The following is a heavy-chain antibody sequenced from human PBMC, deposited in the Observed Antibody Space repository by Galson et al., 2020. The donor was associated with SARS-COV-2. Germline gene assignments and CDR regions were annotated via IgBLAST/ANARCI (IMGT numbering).Heavy chain of an antibody. Sequence: SQTLSLTCTVSGYSISSGYYWGWIRQPPGKGLEWIGSIYHSGSTYYNPSLKSRVTISVDTSKNQFSLKLSSVTAADTAVYYCAREKDTPTIFGVVIIGWFDPWGQGTLVTVSS. CDR1: GYSISSGYY. J-gene: IGHJ5*02. D-gene: IGHD3-3*01. CDR2: IYHSGST. V-gene: IGHV4-38-2*02. CDR3: AREKDTPTIFGVVIIGWFDP.